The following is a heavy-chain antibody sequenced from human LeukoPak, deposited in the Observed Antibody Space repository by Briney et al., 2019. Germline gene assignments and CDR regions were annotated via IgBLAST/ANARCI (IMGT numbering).Heavy chain of an antibody. D-gene: IGHD6-6*01. V-gene: IGHV1-69*04. Sequence: GGSLRLSCAASGFTFSSYAISWVRQAPGQGLEWMGRIIPILGIANYAQKFQGRVTITADKSTSTAYMELSSLRSEDTAVYYCARWSGSVTARNYYYYMDVWGEGTTVTVSS. J-gene: IGHJ6*03. CDR3: ARWSGSVTARNYYYYMDV. CDR2: IIPILGIA. CDR1: GFTFSSYA.